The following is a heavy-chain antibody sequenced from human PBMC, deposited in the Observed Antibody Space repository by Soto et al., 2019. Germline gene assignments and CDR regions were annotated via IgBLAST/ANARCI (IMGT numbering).Heavy chain of an antibody. CDR2: ISGSGGST. CDR1: GFTFSSYA. D-gene: IGHD2-2*01. V-gene: IGHV3-23*01. CDR3: AKDQEYCSSTSCYSSVPDY. Sequence: GGSLRLSCAASGFTFSSYAMSWVRQAPGKGLEWVSAISGSGGSTYYADSVKGRFTISRDNSKNTLYLQMNSLRAEDTAVYYCAKDQEYCSSTSCYSSVPDYWGQGTLVTVSS. J-gene: IGHJ4*02.